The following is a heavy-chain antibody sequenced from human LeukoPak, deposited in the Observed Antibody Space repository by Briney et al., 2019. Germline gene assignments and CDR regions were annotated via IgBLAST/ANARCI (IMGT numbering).Heavy chain of an antibody. CDR3: ARLYSSTSGKAFDI. V-gene: IGHV3-48*03. D-gene: IGHD6-13*01. CDR2: ISSSGSTI. J-gene: IGHJ3*02. Sequence: GGSLRLSCAASGFTFSSYEMNWVRQAPGKGLEWVSYISSSGSTIYYADSVKGRFTISRDNAKNSLYLQMNSLRAEDTAVYYCARLYSSTSGKAFDIWGQGTMVTVSS. CDR1: GFTFSSYE.